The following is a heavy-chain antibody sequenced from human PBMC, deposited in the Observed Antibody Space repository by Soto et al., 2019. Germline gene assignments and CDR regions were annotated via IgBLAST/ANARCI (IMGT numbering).Heavy chain of an antibody. V-gene: IGHV3-30-3*01. Sequence: GGSLRLSCAASGFTFSSYAMHWVRQAPGKGLEWVAVISYDGSNKYYADSVKGRFTISRDNSKNTLYLQMNSLRAEDTAVYYCARDTGVLYYYYGMDVWGQGTTVTVSS. CDR2: ISYDGSNK. J-gene: IGHJ6*02. D-gene: IGHD4-4*01. CDR3: ARDTGVLYYYYGMDV. CDR1: GFTFSSYA.